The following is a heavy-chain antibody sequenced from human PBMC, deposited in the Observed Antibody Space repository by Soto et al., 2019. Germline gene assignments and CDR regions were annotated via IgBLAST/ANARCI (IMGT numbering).Heavy chain of an antibody. V-gene: IGHV4-39*01. Sequence: SETLSLTCTVSGGSISSSSYYWGWIRQPPGKGLEWIGSIYYSGSTYYNPSLKSRVTISVDTSKNQFSLKPSSVTAADTAVYYCARGSSTPNGYGMDVWGQGTTVTVSS. J-gene: IGHJ6*02. D-gene: IGHD6-13*01. CDR2: IYYSGST. CDR1: GGSISSSSYY. CDR3: ARGSSTPNGYGMDV.